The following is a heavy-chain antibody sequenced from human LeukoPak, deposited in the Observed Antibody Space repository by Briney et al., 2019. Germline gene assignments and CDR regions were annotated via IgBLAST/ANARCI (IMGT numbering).Heavy chain of an antibody. CDR3: ARDSSEARGVYWYFDL. V-gene: IGHV3-66*02. Sequence: PGGSLRLSCAASGFTVSSKYMSWVRQAPGKGLEWVSVIYSGGSTYYADSVKGRFTISRDNSKNTLYLQMNSMRAEDTAVYYCARDSSEARGVYWYFDLWGRGTLVTVSS. J-gene: IGHJ2*01. CDR2: IYSGGST. D-gene: IGHD3-10*01. CDR1: GFTVSSKY.